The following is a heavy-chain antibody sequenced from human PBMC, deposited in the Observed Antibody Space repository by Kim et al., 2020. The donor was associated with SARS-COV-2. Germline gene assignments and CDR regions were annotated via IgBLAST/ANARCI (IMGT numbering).Heavy chain of an antibody. CDR2: ISGSGGST. Sequence: GGSLRLSCAASGFTFSSYAMRWVRQAPGKGLEWVSAISGSGGSTYYADSVKGRFTISRDNSKNTLYLQMNSLRAEDTAVYYCAKDRSPYYDYVWGSSESYYFDYWGQGTLVTVSS. D-gene: IGHD3-16*01. CDR1: GFTFSSYA. J-gene: IGHJ4*02. CDR3: AKDRSPYYDYVWGSSESYYFDY. V-gene: IGHV3-23*01.